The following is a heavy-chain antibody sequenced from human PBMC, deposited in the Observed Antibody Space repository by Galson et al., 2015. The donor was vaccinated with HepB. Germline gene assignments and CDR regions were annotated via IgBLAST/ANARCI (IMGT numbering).Heavy chain of an antibody. J-gene: IGHJ6*02. CDR2: ISYDGSNK. V-gene: IGHV3-30-3*01. CDR3: ARGSLVGEGNPGMDV. D-gene: IGHD3-3*01. Sequence: SLRLSCAASGFTFSSYAMHWVRQAPGKGLEWVAVISYDGSNKYYADSVKGRFTISRDNSKNTLYLQMNGLRAEDTAVYYCARGSLVGEGNPGMDVWGQGTTVTVSS. CDR1: GFTFSSYA.